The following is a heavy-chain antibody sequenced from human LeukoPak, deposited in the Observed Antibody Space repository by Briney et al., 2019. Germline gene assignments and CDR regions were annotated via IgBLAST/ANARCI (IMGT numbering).Heavy chain of an antibody. D-gene: IGHD4/OR15-4a*01. CDR2: IYYSGST. CDR3: ARVPPDYGENWFDP. Sequence: SETLSLTCTVSGGSISSYYWSWIRQPPGKGLEWIGYIYYSGSTNYNPSLKSRVTISVDTSKNQFSLKLSSVTAADTAVYYCARVPPDYGENWFDPWGQGTLVTVSS. CDR1: GGSISSYY. V-gene: IGHV4-59*01. J-gene: IGHJ5*02.